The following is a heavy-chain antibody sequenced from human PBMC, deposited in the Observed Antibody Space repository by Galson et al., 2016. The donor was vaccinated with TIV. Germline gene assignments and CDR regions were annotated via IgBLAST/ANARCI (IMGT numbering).Heavy chain of an antibody. D-gene: IGHD2-8*01. CDR3: TTVRLRGSGGMDV. CDR1: GHTFSDYY. Sequence: VKVSCKASGHTFSDYYMHWVRQAPGKGFEWMGHVDPEDGKTKYAAKFQGRVTMTADTSTDTAYMELSYLRSEDTAIYYCTTVRLRGSGGMDVWGQGTTVIVSS. V-gene: IGHV1-69-2*01. J-gene: IGHJ6*02. CDR2: VDPEDGKT.